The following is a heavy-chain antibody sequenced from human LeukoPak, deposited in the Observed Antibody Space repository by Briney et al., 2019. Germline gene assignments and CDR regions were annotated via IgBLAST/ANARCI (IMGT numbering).Heavy chain of an antibody. CDR3: ASSAGALIDC. D-gene: IGHD6-19*01. J-gene: IGHJ4*02. CDR1: GFPFSGYD. V-gene: IGHV3-33*08. CDR2: IWFDGSNK. Sequence: GGSLRLSCAASGFPFSGYDMHWVRQAPGKGLEWVAVIWFDGSNKFYADSVKGRFTISRDNSKNTLYLQMNSLRAEDTAVYYCASSAGALIDCWGQGTLVIVSS.